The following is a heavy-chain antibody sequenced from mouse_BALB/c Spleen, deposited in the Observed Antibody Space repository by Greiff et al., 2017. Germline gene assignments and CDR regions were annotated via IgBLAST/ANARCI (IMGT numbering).Heavy chain of an antibody. Sequence: QVQLQQSGAELVKPGASVKLSCKASGYTFTSYWMHWVKQRPGQGLEWIGEINPSNGRTNYNEKFKSKATLTVDKSSSTAYMQLSSLTSEDSAVYYRAREVDYWGQGTSVTVSS. V-gene: IGHV1S81*02. J-gene: IGHJ4*01. CDR2: INPSNGRT. CDR3: AREVDY. CDR1: GYTFTSYW.